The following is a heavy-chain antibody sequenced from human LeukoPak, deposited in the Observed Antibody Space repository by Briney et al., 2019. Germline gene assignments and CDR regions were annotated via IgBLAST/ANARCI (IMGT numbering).Heavy chain of an antibody. V-gene: IGHV4-39*01. Sequence: KPSETLSLTCTVSGGSISSSSYYWGWIRQPPGKGLEWIGSIYYSGSTYYNPSLKSRVTISVDTSKNQSSLKLSSVTAADTAVYYCARQTWIQLWLNWGQGTLVTVSS. J-gene: IGHJ4*02. CDR2: IYYSGST. CDR1: GGSISSSSYY. CDR3: ARQTWIQLWLN. D-gene: IGHD5-18*01.